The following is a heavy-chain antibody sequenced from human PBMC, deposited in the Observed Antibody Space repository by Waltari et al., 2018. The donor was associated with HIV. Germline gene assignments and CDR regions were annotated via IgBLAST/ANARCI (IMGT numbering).Heavy chain of an antibody. CDR3: ARDFSIADYYYGMDV. D-gene: IGHD3-22*01. Sequence: RLSCAASGFTFRSYAMHWVRQAPGKGLEWVAVISYDGSNKYYADAVKGRFTISRDNSKNTLYLQMNSLRAEDTAVYYCARDFSIADYYYGMDVWGQGTTVTVSS. J-gene: IGHJ6*02. CDR2: ISYDGSNK. CDR1: GFTFRSYA. V-gene: IGHV3-30*01.